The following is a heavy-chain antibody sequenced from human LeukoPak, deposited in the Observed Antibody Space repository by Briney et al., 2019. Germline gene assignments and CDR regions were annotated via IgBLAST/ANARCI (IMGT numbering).Heavy chain of an antibody. J-gene: IGHJ4*02. V-gene: IGHV3-21*01. D-gene: IGHD5-18*01. Sequence: GGSLRLSCAASGFTFSSYSMNWVRQAPGKGLEWVSSISSSSSYIYYADSVKGRFTISRDNAKNSLYLQMNSLRAEDTAVYYCAGPLIQLWLEPLDYWGQGTLVTVSS. CDR2: ISSSSSYI. CDR3: AGPLIQLWLEPLDY. CDR1: GFTFSSYS.